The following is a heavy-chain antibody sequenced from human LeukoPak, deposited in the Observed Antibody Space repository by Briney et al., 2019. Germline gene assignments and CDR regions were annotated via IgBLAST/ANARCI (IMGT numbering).Heavy chain of an antibody. CDR3: AREMTTVTTFDY. D-gene: IGHD4-17*01. CDR2: IYYSGST. V-gene: IGHV4-59*01. CDR1: GGSISSYY. Sequence: LETLSLTCTVSGGSISSYYWSWIRQPPGKGLEWIGYIYYSGSTNYNPSLKSRVTISVDTSKNHFSLRLSSVTAADTAVYYCAREMTTVTTFDYWGQGTLVTVSS. J-gene: IGHJ4*02.